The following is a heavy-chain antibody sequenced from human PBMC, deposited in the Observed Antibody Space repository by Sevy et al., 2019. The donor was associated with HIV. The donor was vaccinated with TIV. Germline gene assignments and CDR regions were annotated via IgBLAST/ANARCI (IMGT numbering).Heavy chain of an antibody. CDR1: GFTFSSYG. J-gene: IGHJ4*02. Sequence: GGSLRLSCAASGFTFSSYGMHWVRQAPGKGLEWVAFIRYDGSNKYYADSVKGRFTISRDNSKNTLYLQMNSLRAEDTAVYYCAKDGYSSSWYGGYFDYRGQGTLVTVSS. CDR2: IRYDGSNK. V-gene: IGHV3-30*02. CDR3: AKDGYSSSWYGGYFDY. D-gene: IGHD6-13*01.